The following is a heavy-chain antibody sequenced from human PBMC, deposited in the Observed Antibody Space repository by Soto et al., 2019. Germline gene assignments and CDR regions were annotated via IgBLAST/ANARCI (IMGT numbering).Heavy chain of an antibody. V-gene: IGHV4-34*01. J-gene: IGHJ5*02. Sequence: KASETLSLTCAVYGGSFSGYYWSWIRQPPGKGLEWIGEINHSESTNYNPSLKSRVTISVDTSKNQFSLKLSSVTAADTAVYYCARDHIAAAGTGSDWFDPWGQGTLVTVSS. D-gene: IGHD6-13*01. CDR1: GGSFSGYY. CDR2: INHSEST. CDR3: ARDHIAAAGTGSDWFDP.